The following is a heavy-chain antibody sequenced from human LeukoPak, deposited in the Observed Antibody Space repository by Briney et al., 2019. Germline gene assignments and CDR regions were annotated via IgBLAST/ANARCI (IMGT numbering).Heavy chain of an antibody. Sequence: GGSLRLSCAASGFTVSSNYMSWVRQAPGKGLEGVSVIYSGGSTYYADSVKGRFTISRDNSKNTLYLQMDSLRAEDTAVYYCARGRRDGYNSDCWDQGTLVTVSS. V-gene: IGHV3-53*01. CDR3: ARGRRDGYNSDC. D-gene: IGHD5-24*01. CDR1: GFTVSSNY. CDR2: IYSGGST. J-gene: IGHJ4*02.